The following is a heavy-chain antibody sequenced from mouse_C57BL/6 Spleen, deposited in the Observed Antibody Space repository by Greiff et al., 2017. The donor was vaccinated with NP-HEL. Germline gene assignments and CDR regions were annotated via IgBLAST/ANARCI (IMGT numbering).Heavy chain of an antibody. J-gene: IGHJ2*01. CDR2: ISSGSSTI. V-gene: IGHV5-17*01. D-gene: IGHD1-1*01. Sequence: EVKLVESGGGLVKPGGSLKLSCAASGFTFSDYGMHWVRQAPEKGLEWVAYISSGSSTIYYAATVKGRFTISRDNAKNTLFLQMTSLRSEDTAMYYCARNSDYYGEGYYFDYWGQGTTLTVSS. CDR3: ARNSDYYGEGYYFDY. CDR1: GFTFSDYG.